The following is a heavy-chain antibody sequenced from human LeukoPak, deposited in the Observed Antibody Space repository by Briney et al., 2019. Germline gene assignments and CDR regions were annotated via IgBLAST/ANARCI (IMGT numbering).Heavy chain of an antibody. Sequence: PSETESPTCTVSGDSIRSSCWSWIRQPPGKGLEWIGYIHYSGNTNYSPSLNSRVTISVDTHNNQFSLSLRFVTAADTAVYYCARTSGGGSHSSAYWGQRTLVTVSS. D-gene: IGHD2-15*01. V-gene: IGHV4-59*08. CDR3: ARTSGGGSHSSAY. J-gene: IGHJ4*02. CDR1: GDSIRSSC. CDR2: IHYSGNT.